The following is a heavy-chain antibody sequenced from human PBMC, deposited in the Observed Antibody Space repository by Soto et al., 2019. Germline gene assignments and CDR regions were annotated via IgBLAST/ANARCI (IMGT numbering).Heavy chain of an antibody. CDR1: GFTFSSYS. D-gene: IGHD6-19*01. Sequence: GGSLRLSCAASGFTFSSYSMNWVRQAPGKGLEWVSSISSSSSYIYYADSVKGRFTISRDNAKNSLYLQMNSLRAEDTAVYYCARDSRQSSGWWPFDYWGQGTLVTVSS. CDR3: ARDSRQSSGWWPFDY. V-gene: IGHV3-21*01. CDR2: ISSSSSYI. J-gene: IGHJ4*02.